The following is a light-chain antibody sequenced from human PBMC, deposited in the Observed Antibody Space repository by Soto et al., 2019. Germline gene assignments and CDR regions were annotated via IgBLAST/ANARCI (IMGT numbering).Light chain of an antibody. CDR3: QQYNKWPLT. Sequence: TPRPGSLSLSIRERDNRCVGANRSFSNNYLAWYQQKPGQAPRLLIYGASSRATGIPDRFSDSASGTEFTLTLCSPQSEHFTVYSCQQYNKWPLTFGQGTKVDIK. V-gene: IGKV3D-15*01. CDR2: GAS. CDR1: RSFSNN. J-gene: IGKJ1*01.